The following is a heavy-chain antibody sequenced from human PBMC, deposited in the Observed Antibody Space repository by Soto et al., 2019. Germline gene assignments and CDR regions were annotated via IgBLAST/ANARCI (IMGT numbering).Heavy chain of an antibody. J-gene: IGHJ4*02. CDR1: GGSISSYY. D-gene: IGHD4-17*01. CDR2: IYYSGST. CDR3: ASSTTVTTPSYFDY. Sequence: TSETLSLTCTVSGGSISSYYWSWIRQPPGKGLEWIGYIYYSGSTNYNPSLKSRVTISVDTSKNQFSLKLSSVTAADTAVYYCASSTTVTTPSYFDYWGQGTLVTVSS. V-gene: IGHV4-59*01.